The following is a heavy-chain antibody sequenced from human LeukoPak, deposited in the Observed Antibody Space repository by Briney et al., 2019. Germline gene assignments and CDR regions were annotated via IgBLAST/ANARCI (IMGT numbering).Heavy chain of an antibody. CDR1: GFTFSSYE. J-gene: IGHJ4*02. V-gene: IGHV3-48*03. CDR3: ARAYHSSGWYRIDY. Sequence: GGSLRLSCAASGFTFSSYEMNWVRQAPGKGLEWVSYISSSGSTIYYADSVKGRFTISRDNAKNSLYLQMNSLRAEDTAVYYCARAYHSSGWYRIDYWGQGTLVTVSS. CDR2: ISSSGSTI. D-gene: IGHD6-19*01.